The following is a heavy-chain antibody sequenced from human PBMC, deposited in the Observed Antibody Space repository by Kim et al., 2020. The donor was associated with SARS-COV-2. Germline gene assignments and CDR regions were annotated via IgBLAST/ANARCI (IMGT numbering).Heavy chain of an antibody. D-gene: IGHD6-19*01. CDR3: ARDQFSYKRYIAVAGSYYYYYGMDV. J-gene: IGHJ6*02. CDR2: ISSSGSTI. Sequence: GGSLRLSCAASGFTFSSYEMNWVRQAPGKGLEWVSYISSSGSTIYYADSVKGRFTISRDNAKNSLYLQMNSLRAEDTAVYYCARDQFSYKRYIAVAGSYYYYYGMDVWGQGTTVTVSS. CDR1: GFTFSSYE. V-gene: IGHV3-48*03.